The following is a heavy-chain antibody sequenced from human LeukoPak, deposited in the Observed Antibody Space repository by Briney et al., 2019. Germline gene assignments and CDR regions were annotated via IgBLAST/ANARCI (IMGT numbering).Heavy chain of an antibody. D-gene: IGHD5-12*01. CDR3: AGQPWGYHSWFDP. CDR1: GGSIINTNYY. Sequence: SETLSLTCTVSGGSIINTNYYWAWIRQPPGRGLEWMGGVYYPGSTYCKPSLRSRLTISIDTSNNQYFLKLTSVTAEDTAVYSCAGQPWGYHSWFDPWGQGSLVTVSS. J-gene: IGHJ5*02. V-gene: IGHV4-39*01. CDR2: VYYPGST.